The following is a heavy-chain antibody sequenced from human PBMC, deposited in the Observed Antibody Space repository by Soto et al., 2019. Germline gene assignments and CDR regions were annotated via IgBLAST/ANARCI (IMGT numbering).Heavy chain of an antibody. CDR1: GFTFSAYA. J-gene: IGHJ3*02. D-gene: IGHD6-19*01. CDR2: IRPSGGST. Sequence: EVQLLESGGGLIQLGGSLRLSCAASGFTFSAYAMSWVRQAPGKGLEWVSSIRPSGGSTFYADSVTGRCTVSRYHPKKTLELQMDSLRAEDTAVYYWAREAVTRNGICVPYDIWGQGTMVTV. V-gene: IGHV3-23*01. CDR3: AREAVTRNGICVPYDI.